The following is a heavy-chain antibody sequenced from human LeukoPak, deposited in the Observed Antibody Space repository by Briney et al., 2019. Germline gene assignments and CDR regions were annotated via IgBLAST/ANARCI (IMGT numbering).Heavy chain of an antibody. Sequence: GGSLRLSHSGSGLTFSSYAMYWLRQAPGNGLEYLSFISTNGSSTHYANSEKGRFTISRDNSQHTLSLQMGSLSPEDTPVYYCERARSAYSYEAFDLWGQGTMVAVSS. CDR1: GLTFSSYA. J-gene: IGHJ3*01. CDR3: ERARSAYSYEAFDL. CDR2: ISTNGSST. D-gene: IGHD2-15*01. V-gene: IGHV3-64*01.